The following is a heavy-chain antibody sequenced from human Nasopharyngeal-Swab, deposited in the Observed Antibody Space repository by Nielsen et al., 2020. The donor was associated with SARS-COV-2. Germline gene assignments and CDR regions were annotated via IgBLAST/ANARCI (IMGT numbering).Heavy chain of an antibody. J-gene: IGHJ6*04. V-gene: IGHV4-34*01. Sequence: SRQVPGQGREWIGEINHSGSTNYNPSLKSRVTISVDTSKNQFSLKLSSVTAADTAVYYCARRTRYGITGTRGGFPVWGKGTTVTVSS. CDR2: INHSGST. D-gene: IGHD1-7*01. CDR3: ARRTRYGITGTRGGFPV.